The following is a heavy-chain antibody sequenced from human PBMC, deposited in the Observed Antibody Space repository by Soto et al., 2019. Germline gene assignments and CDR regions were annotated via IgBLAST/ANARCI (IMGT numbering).Heavy chain of an antibody. J-gene: IGHJ3*02. CDR1: GGSFSGYY. Sequence: SETLSLTCAVYGGSFSGYYWSWIRQPPGKGLEWIGEINHSGSTNYNPSLKSRVTRSVDTSKNQFSLKRSAVTAADTAVYYCARALAAAGTVAAFDIWGQGTMVTVSS. D-gene: IGHD6-13*01. V-gene: IGHV4-34*01. CDR2: INHSGST. CDR3: ARALAAAGTVAAFDI.